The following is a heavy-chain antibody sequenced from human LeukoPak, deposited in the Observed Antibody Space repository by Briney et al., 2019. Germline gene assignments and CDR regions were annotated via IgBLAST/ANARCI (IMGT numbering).Heavy chain of an antibody. J-gene: IGHJ4*02. CDR2: INHSGST. Sequence: NPSETLSLTCAVCGGSFSGYYWSWIRQPPGKGLEWIGEINHSGSTNYNPSLKSRVTISVDTSKNQFSLKLSSVTAADTAVYYCARGIQLWLRLRRNNYFDYWGQGTLVTVSS. CDR3: ARGIQLWLRLRRNNYFDY. D-gene: IGHD5-18*01. CDR1: GGSFSGYY. V-gene: IGHV4-34*01.